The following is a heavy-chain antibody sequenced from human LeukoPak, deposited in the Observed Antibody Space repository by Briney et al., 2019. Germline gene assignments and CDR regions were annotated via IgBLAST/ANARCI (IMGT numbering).Heavy chain of an antibody. CDR3: ATTRDGYNFFGY. CDR2: INHSGST. Sequence: SETPSLTCAVYGGSFSGYYWSWIRQPPGKGLEWIGEINHSGSTNYNPSLKSRVTISVDTSKNQFSLKLSSVTAADTALYYCATTRDGYNFFGYWGQGTLVTVSS. J-gene: IGHJ4*02. D-gene: IGHD5-24*01. V-gene: IGHV4-34*01. CDR1: GGSFSGYY.